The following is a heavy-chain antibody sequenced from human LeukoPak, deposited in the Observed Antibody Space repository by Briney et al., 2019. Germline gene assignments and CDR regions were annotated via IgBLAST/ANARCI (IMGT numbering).Heavy chain of an antibody. CDR1: GGSISSYY. CDR3: AATNYYYYYMDV. J-gene: IGHJ6*03. CDR2: IYYSGST. V-gene: IGHV4-59*08. Sequence: SETLSLTCTVSGGSISSYYWSWIRQPPGKGLEWIGYIYYSGSTNYNPSLKSRVTISVDTSKNQFSLKLSSVTAADTAVYYCAATNYYYYYMDVWGKGTTVTVSS.